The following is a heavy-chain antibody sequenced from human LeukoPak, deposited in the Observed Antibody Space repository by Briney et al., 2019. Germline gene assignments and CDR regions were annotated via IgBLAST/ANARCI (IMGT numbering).Heavy chain of an antibody. J-gene: IGHJ4*02. V-gene: IGHV3-23*01. CDR2: ISGNGGRT. Sequence: GGSLRLFCAASGFTFNSYAMSWVRQAPGKGLEWVSAISGNGGRTYYADSVKGRSTTSRDNSKNTLNLQMHRLRVEDTAVYYCTRVMWDSSGYPIDYWGQGSLATVSS. D-gene: IGHD3-22*01. CDR1: GFTFNSYA. CDR3: TRVMWDSSGYPIDY.